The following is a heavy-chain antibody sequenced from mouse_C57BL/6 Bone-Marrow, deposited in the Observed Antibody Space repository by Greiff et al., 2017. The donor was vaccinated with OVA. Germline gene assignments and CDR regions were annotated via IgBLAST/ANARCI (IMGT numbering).Heavy chain of an antibody. V-gene: IGHV5-6*01. D-gene: IGHD1-1*01. Sequence: EVQVVESGGDLVKPGGSLKLSCAASGFTFSSYGMSWVRQTPDKRLEWVATISSGGSYTYYPDSVKGRFTISRDNAKNTLYLQMSSLKSEDTAMYYCARQDYYGSRRDWYFDVWGTGTTVTVSS. CDR2: ISSGGSYT. CDR3: ARQDYYGSRRDWYFDV. J-gene: IGHJ1*03. CDR1: GFTFSSYG.